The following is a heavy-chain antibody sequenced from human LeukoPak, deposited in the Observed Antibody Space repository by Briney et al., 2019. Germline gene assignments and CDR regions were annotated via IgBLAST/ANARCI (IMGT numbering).Heavy chain of an antibody. CDR1: GYRFISNY. D-gene: IGHD2-21*02. J-gene: IGHJ4*02. CDR2: MHPGNGNA. V-gene: IGHV1-2*02. CDR3: VREGSYCVGGDCYSFDF. Sequence: ASVKVSCKASGYRFISNYIQWVRQAPGLGPEWIGWMHPGNGNARYAEKFQGRVTMTRDTSINTAYMDLSSLRSDDTAVYYCVREGSYCVGGDCYSFDFWGQGTLITVSS.